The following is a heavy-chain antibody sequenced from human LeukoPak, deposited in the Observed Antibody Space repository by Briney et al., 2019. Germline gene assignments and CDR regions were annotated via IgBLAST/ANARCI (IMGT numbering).Heavy chain of an antibody. V-gene: IGHV4-39*07. CDR1: GGSISSGSYY. Sequence: SETLSLTCTVSGGSISSGSYYWSWIRQPPGKGLEWIGEINHSGSTNYNPSLKSRVSISVDTSKNQFSLKLSSVTAADTAVYYCARGRENHPYYGSGSYYGNWGQGTLVTVSS. J-gene: IGHJ4*02. CDR3: ARGRENHPYYGSGSYYGN. CDR2: INHSGST. D-gene: IGHD3-10*01.